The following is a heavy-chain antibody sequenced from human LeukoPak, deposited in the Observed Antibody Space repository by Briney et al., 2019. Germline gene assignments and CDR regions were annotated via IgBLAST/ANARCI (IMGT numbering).Heavy chain of an antibody. CDR1: GFTFSSYG. Sequence: GRSLRLSCAASGFTFSSYGMHWVRQAPGKGLGGVAVISYDGSKKYYADSVKGRFTISSDNSKNTLYLQMNSLRAEDTAVYYCAKNHDSSGDARSYFDYWGQGTLVTASS. J-gene: IGHJ4*02. V-gene: IGHV3-30*18. CDR3: AKNHDSSGDARSYFDY. D-gene: IGHD3-22*01. CDR2: ISYDGSKK.